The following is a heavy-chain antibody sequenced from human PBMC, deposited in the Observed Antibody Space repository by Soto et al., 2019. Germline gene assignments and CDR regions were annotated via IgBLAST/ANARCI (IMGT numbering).Heavy chain of an antibody. Sequence: ASVKVSCKASGYTFTGYYMHWVRQAPGQGLEWMGWINPNSGGTNYAQKFQGWVTMTRDTSISTAYMELSRLRSEDTAVYYCARSYYGSGPPNYYYYGMDVWGQGTTVTVSS. CDR3: ARSYYGSGPPNYYYYGMDV. CDR1: GYTFTGYY. D-gene: IGHD3-10*01. V-gene: IGHV1-2*04. J-gene: IGHJ6*02. CDR2: INPNSGGT.